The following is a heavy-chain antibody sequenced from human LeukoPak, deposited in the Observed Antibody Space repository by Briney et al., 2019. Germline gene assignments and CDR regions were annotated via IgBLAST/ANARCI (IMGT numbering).Heavy chain of an antibody. J-gene: IGHJ3*02. D-gene: IGHD6-19*01. CDR1: GFTLSSNE. CDR2: IRSSGGTI. V-gene: IGHV3-48*03. Sequence: PGGSLRLSCAASGFTLSSNEMNWVRQAPGKGLEWLAYIRSSGGTIHYVDSVKGRFTISRDNAKNSLFLQMNSLRAEDTAVYYCASGVHYSSGWIDIWGQGTMVTVSS. CDR3: ASGVHYSSGWIDI.